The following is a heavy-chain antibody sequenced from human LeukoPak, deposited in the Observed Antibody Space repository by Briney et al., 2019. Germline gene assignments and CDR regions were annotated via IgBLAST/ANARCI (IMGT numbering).Heavy chain of an antibody. CDR2: ISYDGSNK. V-gene: IGHV3-30-3*01. D-gene: IGHD3-22*01. Sequence: GGSLRLSCAASGFTFSSYAMHWVRQAPGKGLEWVAVISYDGSNKYYADSVKGRFTISRDNSKNTLYLQMNSLRAEDTAVYYCARGGYYDSSRFDAFDFWGQGTMVTVSS. J-gene: IGHJ3*01. CDR1: GFTFSSYA. CDR3: ARGGYYDSSRFDAFDF.